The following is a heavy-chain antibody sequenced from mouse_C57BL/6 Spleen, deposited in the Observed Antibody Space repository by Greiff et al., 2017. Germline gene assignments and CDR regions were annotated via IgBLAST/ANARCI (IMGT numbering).Heavy chain of an antibody. Sequence: QVQLQQSGAELVKPGASVKLSCKASGYTFTEYTIHWVKQRSGQGLEWIGWFYPGSGSIKYNEKFKDKATLTADKSSSTVYMELSRLTSEDSAVYFCARHEEASITTVVAGAMDYWGQGTSVTVSS. CDR2: FYPGSGSI. D-gene: IGHD1-1*01. CDR1: GYTFTEYT. J-gene: IGHJ4*01. V-gene: IGHV1-62-2*01. CDR3: ARHEEASITTVVAGAMDY.